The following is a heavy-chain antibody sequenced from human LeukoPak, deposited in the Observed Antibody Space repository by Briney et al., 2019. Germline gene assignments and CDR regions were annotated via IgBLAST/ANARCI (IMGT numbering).Heavy chain of an antibody. D-gene: IGHD3-10*01. J-gene: IGHJ6*04. CDR1: GGSISSSNW. V-gene: IGHV4-4*02. CDR3: ARARGTMVRDYYYYYGMDV. CDR2: IYHSGST. Sequence: SETLSLTCAVSGGSISSSNWWSGVRQPPGKGLEGIGEIYHSGSTNYNPSLKSRVTISVDKSKNQFSLKLSSVTAADTAVYYCARARGTMVRDYYYYYGMDVWGKGTTVTVSS.